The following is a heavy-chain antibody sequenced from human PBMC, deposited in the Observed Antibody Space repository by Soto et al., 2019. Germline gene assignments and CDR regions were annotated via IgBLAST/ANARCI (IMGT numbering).Heavy chain of an antibody. Sequence: SETLSLTCTVSGGSISSYYWSWIRQPPWKGLEWIGEINHSGSTNYNPSLKSRVTISVDTSKNQFSLKLTSVTAADTAVYYCARDSGYSYGPIDYWGQGTLVTVSS. J-gene: IGHJ4*02. CDR2: INHSGST. V-gene: IGHV4-34*01. CDR1: GGSISSYY. CDR3: ARDSGYSYGPIDY. D-gene: IGHD5-18*01.